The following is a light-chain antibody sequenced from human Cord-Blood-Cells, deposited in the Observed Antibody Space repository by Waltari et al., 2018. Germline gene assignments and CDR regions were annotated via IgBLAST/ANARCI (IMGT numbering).Light chain of an antibody. J-gene: IGKJ2*01. Sequence: EIVIRHPPATCSVPPGEGATLSCRASQSVSSNLAWYQQKPGQAPRLLIYGASTRATGIPARFSGSGSGTEFTLTISSLQSEDFAVYYCQQYNNWLTFGQGTKLEIK. CDR2: GAS. V-gene: IGKV3-15*01. CDR3: QQYNNWLT. CDR1: QSVSSN.